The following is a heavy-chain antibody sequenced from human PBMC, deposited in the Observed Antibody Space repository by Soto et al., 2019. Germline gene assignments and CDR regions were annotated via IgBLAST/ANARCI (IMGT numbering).Heavy chain of an antibody. Sequence: PGGSLRLSCAASGFTFSSYSMNWVRQAPGKGLEWVSSISSSSSYIYYADSVKGRFTISRDNAKNSLYLQMNSLRAEDTAVYYCERGQVDKDINLGYYYGMDVWGQGTTVTVSS. V-gene: IGHV3-21*01. CDR3: ERGQVDKDINLGYYYGMDV. D-gene: IGHD5-18*01. CDR1: GFTFSSYS. CDR2: ISSSSSYI. J-gene: IGHJ6*02.